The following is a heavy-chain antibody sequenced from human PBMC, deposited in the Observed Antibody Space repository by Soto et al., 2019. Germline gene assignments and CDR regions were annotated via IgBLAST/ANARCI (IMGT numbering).Heavy chain of an antibody. CDR1: GDSVSSNSAA. V-gene: IGHV6-1*01. CDR3: ARDWEYSTSSYRIYWYFDL. D-gene: IGHD6-6*01. CDR2: TYYRSKWYN. J-gene: IGHJ2*01. Sequence: SQTLSLTCAISGDSVSSNSAAWNWIRQSPSRGLEWLGRTYYRSKWYNDYAVSVKSRITINPDTSKNQFSLQLNSVTPEDTAVYYCARDWEYSTSSYRIYWYFDLWGRGTLVTVSS.